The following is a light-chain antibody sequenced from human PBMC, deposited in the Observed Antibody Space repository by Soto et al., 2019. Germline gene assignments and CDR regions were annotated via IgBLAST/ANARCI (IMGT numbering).Light chain of an antibody. Sequence: ENVLTQSPGTLSLSPGERAALSCRASKSVTSNFVAWYQQRPGQAPRLLIYGASSRASGISDRFSGSGSGTDFTLTISSLEPEDFAVYYCQQYAASPQTFGQGTRVEVK. V-gene: IGKV3-20*01. CDR1: KSVTSNF. J-gene: IGKJ1*01. CDR2: GAS. CDR3: QQYAASPQT.